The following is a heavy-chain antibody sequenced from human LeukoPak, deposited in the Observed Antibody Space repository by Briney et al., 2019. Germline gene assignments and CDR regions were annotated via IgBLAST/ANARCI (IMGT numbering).Heavy chain of an antibody. Sequence: PETLSLTCAVYGGSFSGYYWSWIRQPPGKGLEWIGEINHSGSTNYNPSLKSRVTISVDTSKNQFSLKLSSVTAADTAVYYCARGGYYDSSGYFFVIEPFDYWGQGTLVTVSS. CDR2: INHSGST. J-gene: IGHJ4*02. CDR3: ARGGYYDSSGYFFVIEPFDY. D-gene: IGHD3-22*01. V-gene: IGHV4-34*01. CDR1: GGSFSGYY.